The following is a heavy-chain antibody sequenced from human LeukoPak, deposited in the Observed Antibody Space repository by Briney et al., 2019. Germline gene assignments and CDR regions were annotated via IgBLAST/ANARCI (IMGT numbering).Heavy chain of an antibody. J-gene: IGHJ4*02. CDR3: AKDLYSNDDH. V-gene: IGHV3-30*18. CDR2: ISYDGSEK. Sequence: GGSLRLSCATSGFIFSSHGIHWARQPPGKGLEWVAVISYDGSEKYYADSMKGRFTISRDNSKNTLYLQMNSLRAEDTAVYYCAKDLYSNDDHWGQGTLVTVSS. D-gene: IGHD2/OR15-2a*01. CDR1: GFIFSSHG.